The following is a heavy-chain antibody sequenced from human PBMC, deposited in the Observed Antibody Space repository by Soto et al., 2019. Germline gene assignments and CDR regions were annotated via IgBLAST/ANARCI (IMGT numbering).Heavy chain of an antibody. D-gene: IGHD4-17*01. CDR3: AHRPANDYGDYVGWFDP. V-gene: IGHV2-5*02. J-gene: IGHJ5*02. Sequence: SGPTLVNPTQTLTLTCTFSGFSLSTSGVGVGWIRQPPGKALEWLALIYWDDDKRYSPSLKSRLTITKDTSKNQVVLTMTNMDPVDTATYYCAHRPANDYGDYVGWFDPWGQGTLVTSPQ. CDR1: GFSLSTSGVG. CDR2: IYWDDDK.